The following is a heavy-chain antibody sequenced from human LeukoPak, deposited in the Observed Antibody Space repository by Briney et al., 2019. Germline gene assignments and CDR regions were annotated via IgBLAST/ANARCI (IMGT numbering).Heavy chain of an antibody. CDR2: VSSSGGKI. V-gene: IGHV3-21*01. Sequence: PGGSLRLSCAASGFTFSSYVMNWVRQAPGKGLEWVSSVSSSGGKIYYADSVRGRFTVSRDNAGNSLSLQMDSLRVEDTAVYYCTRELPSLQQGLDYWGQGTLVTVSS. CDR1: GFTFSSYV. CDR3: TRELPSLQQGLDY. D-gene: IGHD4-11*01. J-gene: IGHJ4*02.